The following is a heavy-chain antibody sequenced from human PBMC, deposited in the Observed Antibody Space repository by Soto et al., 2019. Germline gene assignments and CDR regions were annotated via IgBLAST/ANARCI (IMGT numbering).Heavy chain of an antibody. Sequence: PSETLSLTCTVSGGSISSYYWKWIRRPPGKGLEWIGYIYYSGSTNYNPSLKSRVTISVDTSKNQFSLKLSSVTAADTAVYYCAKDRPIYYDSSGYYSFGYWGQGTLVTVSS. V-gene: IGHV4-59*01. CDR3: AKDRPIYYDSSGYYSFGY. CDR2: IYYSGST. D-gene: IGHD3-22*01. CDR1: GGSISSYY. J-gene: IGHJ4*02.